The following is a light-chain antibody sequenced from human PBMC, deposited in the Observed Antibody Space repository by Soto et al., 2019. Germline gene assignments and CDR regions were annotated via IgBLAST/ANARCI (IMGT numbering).Light chain of an antibody. CDR2: RND. Sequence: SALAQPPSASGTPGQRVTISCSGSSSNVGTNYVDWYQQLPGTAPKLLIYRNDQRPSGVPDRISGSKSGTSASLDISGLRFEDEAEYYCAAWDDSLSGSYVFGTGTKVTVL. V-gene: IGLV1-47*01. CDR1: SSNVGTNY. J-gene: IGLJ1*01. CDR3: AAWDDSLSGSYV.